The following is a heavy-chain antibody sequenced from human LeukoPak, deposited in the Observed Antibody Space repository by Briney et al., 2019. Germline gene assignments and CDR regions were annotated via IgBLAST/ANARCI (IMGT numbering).Heavy chain of an antibody. CDR2: IDWDDAK. CDR3: ARIPATSDAFDI. CDR1: GFSLSTRGMR. V-gene: IGHV2-70*04. J-gene: IGHJ3*02. Sequence: ESGPTLVKPTQTVTLTCTFSGFSLSTRGMRVSWIRQPPGKALEWLARIDWDDAKFYSKSLRTRLTISKDTSKNQVILIVTNMDPVDTATYYCARIPATSDAFDIWGQGTVVTVSS.